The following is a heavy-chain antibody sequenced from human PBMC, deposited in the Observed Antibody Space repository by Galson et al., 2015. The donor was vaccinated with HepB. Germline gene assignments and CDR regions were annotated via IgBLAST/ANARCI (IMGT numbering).Heavy chain of an antibody. CDR1: GGSISSGGYY. CDR3: ARVNPTLRFLEWLLYFDY. CDR2: IYYSGST. D-gene: IGHD3-3*01. V-gene: IGHV4-31*03. Sequence: TLSLTCTVSGGSISSGGYYWSWIRQHPGKGLEWIGYIYYSGSTYYNPSLKSRVTISVDTSKNQFSLKLSSVTAADTAVYYCARVNPTLRFLEWLLYFDYWGQGTLVTVSS. J-gene: IGHJ4*02.